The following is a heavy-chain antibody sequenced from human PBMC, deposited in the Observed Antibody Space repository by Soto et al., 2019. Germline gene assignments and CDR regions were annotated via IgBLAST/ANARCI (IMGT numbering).Heavy chain of an antibody. D-gene: IGHD5-12*01. CDR2: ISVFKGTT. V-gene: IGHV1-18*01. J-gene: IGHJ6*02. Sequence: QVQLVQSGGEVKKPGASVKVSCKASGYTFTSYGVSWVRQAPGQGLEWMGWISVFKGTTNYAQKFQGRVTMTTDTSTSTAHMELRSLRSDDTAVYYCAREGSTIRNYDYYYYGMDVWVQGTTVTVSS. CDR1: GYTFTSYG. CDR3: AREGSTIRNYDYYYYGMDV.